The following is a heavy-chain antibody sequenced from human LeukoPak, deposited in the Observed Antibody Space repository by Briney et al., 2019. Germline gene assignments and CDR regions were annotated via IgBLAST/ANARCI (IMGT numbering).Heavy chain of an antibody. Sequence: GGSLRLSCAASGFTFSSYAMSWVRQAPGKGLEWVSDISGSGGSTYYADSVKGRFTISRDNSKNTLYLQMNSLRAEDTAVYYCAKEEPDLVVVVAATLFTGFDPWGQGTLVTVSS. CDR2: ISGSGGST. CDR1: GFTFSSYA. J-gene: IGHJ5*02. D-gene: IGHD2-15*01. V-gene: IGHV3-23*01. CDR3: AKEEPDLVVVVAATLFTGFDP.